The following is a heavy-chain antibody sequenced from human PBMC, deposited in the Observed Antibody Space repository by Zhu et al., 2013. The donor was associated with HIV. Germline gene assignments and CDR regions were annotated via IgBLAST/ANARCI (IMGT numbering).Heavy chain of an antibody. V-gene: IGHV1-2*02. J-gene: IGHJ6*02. CDR3: ARDGPTCSGGSCYSYGMDV. D-gene: IGHD2-15*01. CDR2: INPNSGGT. CDR1: GYTFTGYY. Sequence: QVQLVQSGAEVKKPGASVKVSCKASGYTFTGYYMHWVRQAPGQGLEWMGWINPNSGGTNYAQKFQGRVTMTRDTSISTAYMELSRLRSDDTAVYYCARDGPTCSGGSCYSYGMDVWGQGDHGHRLL.